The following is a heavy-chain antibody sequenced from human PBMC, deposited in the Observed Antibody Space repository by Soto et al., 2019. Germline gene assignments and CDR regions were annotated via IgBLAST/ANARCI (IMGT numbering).Heavy chain of an antibody. CDR3: AREENCRGGTCYSEYFHH. V-gene: IGHV1-46*01. Sequence: SVKVSFKTSGYVFTAYSMHWVRQAPGQGLEWMGVVNPSGGSAHYAQSFEGRVTLTRDTSTSTFYMELSSLRSEDTAVYYCAREENCRGGTCYSEYFHHWGQGTLVTVSS. J-gene: IGHJ1*01. D-gene: IGHD2-15*01. CDR1: GYVFTAYS. CDR2: VNPSGGSA.